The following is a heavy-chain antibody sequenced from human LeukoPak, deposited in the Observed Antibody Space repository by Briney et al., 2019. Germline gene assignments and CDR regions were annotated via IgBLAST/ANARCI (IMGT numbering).Heavy chain of an antibody. J-gene: IGHJ3*02. CDR2: INPSGGT. V-gene: IGHV1-46*01. D-gene: IGHD4-17*01. CDR1: GYSFTSYY. CDR3: AREGRSDYGASRSFDI. Sequence: ASVTVSCKASGYSFTSYYMHWVRQVPGQGPEGMGLINPSGGTKYAQKFQDRVTMTRDTSTSTIYMELSSLRSEDRAVYYCAREGRSDYGASRSFDIWGQGTMVTVSS.